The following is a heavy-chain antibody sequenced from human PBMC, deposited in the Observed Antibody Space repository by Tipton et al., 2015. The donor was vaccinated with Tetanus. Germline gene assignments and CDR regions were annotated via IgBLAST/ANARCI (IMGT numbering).Heavy chain of an antibody. CDR3: AGGLVRWYEP. Sequence: SLRLSCVASGYNFRNNGMHWVRQAPGKGLEWVAVISNDASHIYYADSVRGRFTMSRENNKNTVHLQMNSLRPDDTAVYSCAGGLVRWYEPWGRGTLVSVSS. CDR1: GYNFRNNG. CDR2: ISNDASHI. J-gene: IGHJ5*02. D-gene: IGHD3-10*01. V-gene: IGHV3-30*03.